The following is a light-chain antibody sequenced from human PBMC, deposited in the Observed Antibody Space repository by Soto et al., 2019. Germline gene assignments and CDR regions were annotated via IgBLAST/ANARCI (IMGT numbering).Light chain of an antibody. J-gene: IGKJ3*01. CDR2: DXS. V-gene: IGKV3-20*01. CDR1: QSVRYSP. CDR3: HLYETLAQT. Sequence: ERFFMQSPVTVALSAGERVTLAXRASQSVRYSPLAWSQQKPGXTPRXXXSDXSTRATAAPERFSGSGSATAFTPTISRLEHDDSDAYYLHLYETLAQTFGHGTNVDIK.